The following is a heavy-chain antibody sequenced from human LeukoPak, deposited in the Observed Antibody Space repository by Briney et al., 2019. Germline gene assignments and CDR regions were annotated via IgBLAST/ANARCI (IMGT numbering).Heavy chain of an antibody. D-gene: IGHD6-13*01. Sequence: PSETLSLTCAVSGDSISNYYWSWIRQPRGKGLEWIGYIYYSGSTNYNPSLKSRVTISVDTSKNQFSLKLSSVTAADTAVYYCAREVVAAAGTVDYWGQGTLVIVSS. CDR3: AREVVAAAGTVDY. J-gene: IGHJ4*02. CDR1: GDSISNYY. V-gene: IGHV4-59*01. CDR2: IYYSGST.